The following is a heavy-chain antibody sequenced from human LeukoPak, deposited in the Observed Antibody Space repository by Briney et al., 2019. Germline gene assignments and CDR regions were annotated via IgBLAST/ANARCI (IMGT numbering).Heavy chain of an antibody. CDR2: GDYSGST. D-gene: IGHD2-15*01. Sequence: PSETLSLTCTVSGGSISNYYWSWIRQPPGKGLEWIAYGDYSGSTRYNASLESRVTISVDTSKNQFSLKLTSVIAADSAVYYCARLALGYCSGGTCPYYFDHWGQGTLVTVSS. CDR1: GGSISNYY. J-gene: IGHJ4*02. V-gene: IGHV4-59*01. CDR3: ARLALGYCSGGTCPYYFDH.